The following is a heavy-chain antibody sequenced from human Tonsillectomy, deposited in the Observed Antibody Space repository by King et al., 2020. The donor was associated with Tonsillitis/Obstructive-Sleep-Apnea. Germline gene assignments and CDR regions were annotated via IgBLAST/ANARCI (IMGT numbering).Heavy chain of an antibody. CDR2: ISYDGSNK. D-gene: IGHD2-2*01. CDR1: GFTFSSYA. CDR3: AREPGTSPLNDAFDI. Sequence: VQLVESGGGVVQPGRSLRLSCAASGFTFSSYAMHWVRQAPGKGLEWVAFISYDGSNKYYADSVKGRFTISRDNSKNTLYLQMNSLRAEDTAVYYCAREPGTSPLNDAFDIWGQGTRVTVSS. J-gene: IGHJ3*02. V-gene: IGHV3-30*04.